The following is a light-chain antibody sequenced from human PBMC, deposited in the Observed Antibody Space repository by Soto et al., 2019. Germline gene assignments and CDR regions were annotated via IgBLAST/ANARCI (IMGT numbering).Light chain of an antibody. CDR3: QQYYDAPQT. Sequence: DIVMTQSPDSLAVSLGERATINCKSSQSVLYSSNNKNYLAWYQQKPGQPPKLLIYWASTRESGVPDRFSGSGSGTDFTLTISSLQVEDVAVYYCQQYYDAPQTFGQGTKVEIK. CDR2: WAS. J-gene: IGKJ1*01. CDR1: QSVLYSSNNKNY. V-gene: IGKV4-1*01.